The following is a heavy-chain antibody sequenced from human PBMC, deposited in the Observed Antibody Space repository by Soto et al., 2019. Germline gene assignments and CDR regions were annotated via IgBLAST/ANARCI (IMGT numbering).Heavy chain of an antibody. J-gene: IGHJ4*02. Sequence: SETLSLTCTVSGGSISSSSYYWGWIRQPPGKGLEWIGSIYYSGSTYYNPSLKSRVTISVDTSKNQFSLKLSSVTAADTAVYYCARLPRGVGGYCSGGSCRAAFDYWGQGTLVTVSS. CDR1: GGSISSSSYY. CDR2: IYYSGST. V-gene: IGHV4-39*01. CDR3: ARLPRGVGGYCSGGSCRAAFDY. D-gene: IGHD2-15*01.